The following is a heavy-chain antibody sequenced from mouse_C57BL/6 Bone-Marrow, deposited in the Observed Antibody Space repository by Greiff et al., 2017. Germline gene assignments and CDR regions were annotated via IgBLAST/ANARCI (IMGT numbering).Heavy chain of an antibody. CDR2: INPNNGGT. CDR3: AREGLLFDY. CDR1: GYTFTDYY. Sequence: VQLQQSGPELVKPGASVKISCTASGYTFTDYYMNWVKQSHGKSLEWIGDINPNNGGTSYNQKFKGKATLTVDKSSSTAYMELRSLTSEDSAVYYCAREGLLFDYWGQGTTLTVSS. J-gene: IGHJ2*01. D-gene: IGHD3-3*01. V-gene: IGHV1-26*01.